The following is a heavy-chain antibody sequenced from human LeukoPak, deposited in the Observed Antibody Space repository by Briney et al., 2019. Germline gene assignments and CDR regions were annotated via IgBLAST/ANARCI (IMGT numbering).Heavy chain of an antibody. J-gene: IGHJ5*02. CDR3: ARVAAGTADRGWFDP. Sequence: PGGSLRLSCAASGFTFSSYSMNWVRQAPGKGLEWVSSISSSSSYIYYADSVKGRFTISRDNAKNSLYLQMNSLRAEDTAVYYCARVAAGTADRGWFDPWGQGILVTVSS. CDR1: GFTFSSYS. V-gene: IGHV3-21*01. D-gene: IGHD6-13*01. CDR2: ISSSSSYI.